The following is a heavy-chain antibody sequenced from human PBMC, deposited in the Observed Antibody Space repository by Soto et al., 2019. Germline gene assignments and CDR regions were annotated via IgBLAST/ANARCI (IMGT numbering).Heavy chain of an antibody. V-gene: IGHV3-30-3*01. D-gene: IGHD6-19*01. J-gene: IGHJ4*02. CDR3: AREYSSGWPNY. CDR2: ISYDGGNK. CDR1: GFTFSTYA. Sequence: GGSLRLSCAASGFTFSTYAMHWVRQAPGKGLEWVALISYDGGNKYYADSVKGRFTISRDNAKNSLYLQMNSLRAEDTAVYYCAREYSSGWPNYWGQGTLVTVSS.